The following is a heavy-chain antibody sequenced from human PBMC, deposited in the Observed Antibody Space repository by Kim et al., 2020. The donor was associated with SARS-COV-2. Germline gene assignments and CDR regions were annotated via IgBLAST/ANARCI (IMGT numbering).Heavy chain of an antibody. V-gene: IGHV3-48*04. CDR1: GFTFSSYS. CDR2: ISSSSSTI. J-gene: IGHJ4*02. D-gene: IGHD6-19*01. Sequence: GGSLRLSCAASGFTFSSYSMNWVRQAPGKGLEWVSYISSSSSTIYYADSVKGRFTISRDNAKNSLYLQMNSLRAEDTAVYYCASLFSAMYSSGWYRFQDYWGQGTLVTVSS. CDR3: ASLFSAMYSSGWYRFQDY.